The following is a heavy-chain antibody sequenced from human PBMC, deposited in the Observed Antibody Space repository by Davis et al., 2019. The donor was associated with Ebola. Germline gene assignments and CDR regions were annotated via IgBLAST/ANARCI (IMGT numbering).Heavy chain of an antibody. V-gene: IGHV5-51*01. CDR3: ARDVQGYYDSSGYFDY. CDR2: IYPGDSDT. D-gene: IGHD3-22*01. J-gene: IGHJ4*02. CDR1: GYSFTSYW. Sequence: GESLKLSCKGSGYSFTSYWIGWVRQMPGKGLEWMGIIYPGDSDTRYSPSFQGQVTISADKSISTAYLQWSSLKASDTAMYYCARDVQGYYDSSGYFDYWGQGTLVTVSS.